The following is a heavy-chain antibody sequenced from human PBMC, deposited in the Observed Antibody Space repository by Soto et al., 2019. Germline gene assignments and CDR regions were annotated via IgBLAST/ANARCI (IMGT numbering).Heavy chain of an antibody. CDR1: GGSISSSSYY. CDR2: IYYSGST. V-gene: IGHV4-39*01. D-gene: IGHD3-22*01. CDR3: ARPFVYYDSSGTPGYFDL. Sequence: QLQLQESGPGLVKPSETLSLTCTVSGGSISSSSYYWGWIRQPPGKGLEWIGSIYYSGSTYYNPSLKSRVTISVDTSKNQFSLKLSSVTAADTAVYYCARPFVYYDSSGTPGYFDLWGRGTLVTVSS. J-gene: IGHJ2*01.